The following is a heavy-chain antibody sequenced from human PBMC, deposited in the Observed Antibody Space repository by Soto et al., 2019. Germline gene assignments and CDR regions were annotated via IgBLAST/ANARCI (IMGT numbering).Heavy chain of an antibody. CDR2: INAGNGNT. D-gene: IGHD3-22*01. V-gene: IGHV1-3*01. CDR3: ASSLHYYDSSGYPYPRVGPQDY. Sequence: ASVKVSCKASGYTFTNYAMHWVRQAPGQRLKWMGWINAGNGNTKYSQKFQGRVTSTRDTSASTAYMELNSLRAEDTAVYYCASSLHYYDSSGYPYPRVGPQDYWGQGTLVTVSS. CDR1: GYTFTNYA. J-gene: IGHJ4*02.